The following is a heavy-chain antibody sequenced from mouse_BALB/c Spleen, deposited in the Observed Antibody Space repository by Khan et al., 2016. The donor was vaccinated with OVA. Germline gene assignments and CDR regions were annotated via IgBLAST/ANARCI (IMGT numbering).Heavy chain of an antibody. D-gene: IGHD1-3*01. CDR2: IYPGNSDT. J-gene: IGHJ3*01. Sequence: VQLKESGTVLARPGASVKMSCKAFGYSFTSYLIYWVKQRPGQGLEWIGGIYPGNSDTSYNQKFTDKAKLTAGTSASTAYMELSSLTNEDSAVYYCTRGGYSSFAHWGQGTLVTVSA. V-gene: IGHV1-5*01. CDR3: TRGGYSSFAH. CDR1: GYSFTSYL.